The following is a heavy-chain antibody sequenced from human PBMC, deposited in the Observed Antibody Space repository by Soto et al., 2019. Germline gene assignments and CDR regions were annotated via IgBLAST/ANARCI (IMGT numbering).Heavy chain of an antibody. CDR2: INPNSGGT. CDR1: GSTFTGYY. J-gene: IGHJ4*02. CDR3: ARGDRGYGLSLFDF. V-gene: IGHV1-2*02. Sequence: ASVKVSCKASGSTFTGYYMNRGRQAPGQRLEGMGWINPNSGGTNYAQKFEGRVTMTRVTSISTASMELSRLRFDDTAVNYSARGDRGYGLSLFDFWGQGTLVTVSS. D-gene: IGHD5-18*01.